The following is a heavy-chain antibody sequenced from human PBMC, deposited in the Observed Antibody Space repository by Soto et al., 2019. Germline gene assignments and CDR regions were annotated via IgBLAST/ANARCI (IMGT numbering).Heavy chain of an antibody. Sequence: GESLKISCTCSGYSFTSYWVSWVLHMPGKGLEWMGRIDPSDSYTNYSPSFQGHVTISADKSISTAYLQWSSLKASDTAMYYCARLVGTAMVYYYYGMDVWGQGTTVTVSS. D-gene: IGHD5-18*01. CDR1: GYSFTSYW. J-gene: IGHJ6*02. CDR3: ARLVGTAMVYYYYGMDV. CDR2: IDPSDSYT. V-gene: IGHV5-10-1*01.